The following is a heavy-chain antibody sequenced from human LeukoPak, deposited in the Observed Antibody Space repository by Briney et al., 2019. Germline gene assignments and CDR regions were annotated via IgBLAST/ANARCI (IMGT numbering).Heavy chain of an antibody. D-gene: IGHD3-10*01. CDR1: GFTFDDYA. J-gene: IGHJ2*01. V-gene: IGHV3-9*01. CDR2: ISWNSGSI. Sequence: GGSLRLSCAASGFTFDDYAMHWVRQAPGKGLEWVSGISWNSGSIGYADSVKGRFTISRDNAKKSLYLQINSLRVEDTALYYCVKDGYGSGSYYSGYFDLWGRGTLVTVSS. CDR3: VKDGYGSGSYYSGYFDL.